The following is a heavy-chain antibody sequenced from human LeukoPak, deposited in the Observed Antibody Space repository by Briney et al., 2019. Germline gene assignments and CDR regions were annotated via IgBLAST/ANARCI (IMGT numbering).Heavy chain of an antibody. CDR1: GFTFSSYS. J-gene: IGHJ3*02. CDR2: ISSSSSYI. Sequence: GGSLRLSCAASGFTFSSYSMNWVRQAPGRGLEWVSSISSSSSYIYYADSVKGRFTISRDNAKNSLYLQMNSLRAEDTAVYYCARGWPVGAYAFDIWGQGTMVTVSS. D-gene: IGHD1-26*01. CDR3: ARGWPVGAYAFDI. V-gene: IGHV3-21*01.